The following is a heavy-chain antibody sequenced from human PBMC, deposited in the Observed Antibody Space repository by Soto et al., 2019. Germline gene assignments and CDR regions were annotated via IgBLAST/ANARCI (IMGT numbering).Heavy chain of an antibody. CDR1: GGSFSGYY. V-gene: IGHV4-34*01. CDR2: INHSGST. Sequence: KTSETLSLTCAVYGGSFSGYYWSWIRQPPGKGLEWIGEINHSGSTNYNPSLKSRVTISVDTSKNQFSLKLSSVTAADTAVYYCARGLRGRRIQLWPAFFDYWGQGTLVTVSS. J-gene: IGHJ4*02. D-gene: IGHD5-18*01. CDR3: ARGLRGRRIQLWPAFFDY.